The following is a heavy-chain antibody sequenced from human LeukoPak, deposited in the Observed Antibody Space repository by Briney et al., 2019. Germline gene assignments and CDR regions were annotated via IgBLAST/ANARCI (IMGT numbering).Heavy chain of an antibody. J-gene: IGHJ6*03. CDR2: IYYSGST. D-gene: IGHD2-2*01. Sequence: PSETLSLTCTVSGGPISSCYWSWIRQPPGKGLEWIGYIYYSGSTNYNPSLKSRVTISVDTSKNQFSLKLSSVTAADTAVYYCARDQICSSTSCYQGASYYYYMDVWGKGTTVTVSS. V-gene: IGHV4-59*01. CDR1: GGPISSCY. CDR3: ARDQICSSTSCYQGASYYYYMDV.